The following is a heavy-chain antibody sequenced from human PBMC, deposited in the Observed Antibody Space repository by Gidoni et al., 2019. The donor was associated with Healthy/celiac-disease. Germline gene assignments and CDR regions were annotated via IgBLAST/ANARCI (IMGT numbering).Heavy chain of an antibody. J-gene: IGHJ3*02. Sequence: QVPLVQSGAEVKKPGASVKVSCKASGYTFTSYDINWVRQATGQGLEWMGWMNPNSGNTGYAQKFQGRVTMTRNTSISTAYMELSSLRSEDTAVYYCAGVRRDNWNYWSNAFDIWGQGTMVTVSS. CDR1: GYTFTSYD. CDR2: MNPNSGNT. D-gene: IGHD1-7*01. CDR3: AGVRRDNWNYWSNAFDI. V-gene: IGHV1-8*01.